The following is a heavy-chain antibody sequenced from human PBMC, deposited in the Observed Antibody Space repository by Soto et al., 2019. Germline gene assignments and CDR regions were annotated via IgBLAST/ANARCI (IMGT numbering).Heavy chain of an antibody. Sequence: EVQLVESGGGLIQPGGSLRLSCAASGFTVSSNYMSWVRQAPGKGLEWVSVIYSGGSTYYADSVKGRFTNSRDNSKNTVHLQMNSLRAEDTAVYYCAREWELPNYYGMDVWGQGTTVTVSS. V-gene: IGHV3-53*01. CDR2: IYSGGST. D-gene: IGHD1-26*01. J-gene: IGHJ6*02. CDR3: AREWELPNYYGMDV. CDR1: GFTVSSNY.